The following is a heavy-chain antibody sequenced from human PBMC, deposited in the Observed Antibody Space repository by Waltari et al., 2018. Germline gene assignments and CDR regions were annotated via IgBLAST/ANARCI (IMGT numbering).Heavy chain of an antibody. V-gene: IGHV3-66*02. Sequence: EVQLAESGGGLVQPGGSLRISCAASGFTVSNNYMSWVRQAPGKGREWVSIIYSGGYTQYADSVKGRFTISRDNSKNTLYLQMNSLRVEDTAVYYCARNPRYDSPDWGQGTLVTVSS. CDR2: IYSGGYT. CDR1: GFTVSNNY. J-gene: IGHJ4*02. CDR3: ARNPRYDSPD. D-gene: IGHD3-22*01.